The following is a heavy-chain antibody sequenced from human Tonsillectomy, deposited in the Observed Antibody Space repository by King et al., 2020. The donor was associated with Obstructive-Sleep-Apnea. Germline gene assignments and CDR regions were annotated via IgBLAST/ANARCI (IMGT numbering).Heavy chain of an antibody. J-gene: IGHJ5*02. D-gene: IGHD2-2*01. CDR3: ARAGIFGVVVPAAKNWFDP. CDR1: GGSISSGDYY. Sequence: QLQESGPGLVKPSETLSLTCTVSGGSISSGDYYWTWIRQHPGKGLEWIGYIYYSGSTYYSPSLKSRVTISIDTSKNQFSLKLNSVTAADTAVYYCARAGIFGVVVPAAKNWFDPWGQGTLVTV. V-gene: IGHV4-31*03. CDR2: IYYSGST.